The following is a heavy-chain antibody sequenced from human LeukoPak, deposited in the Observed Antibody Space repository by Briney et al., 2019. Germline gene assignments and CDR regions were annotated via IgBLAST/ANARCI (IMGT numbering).Heavy chain of an antibody. Sequence: SETLSLTCTVSGGSISSYYWSWIRQPPGKGLEWIGYIYYSGSTNYNPSLKSRVTISVDTSKNQFSLKLSSVTAADTAVYYCARDRNWFDPWGQGTLVPSPQ. V-gene: IGHV4-59*01. CDR3: ARDRNWFDP. CDR2: IYYSGST. J-gene: IGHJ5*02. CDR1: GGSISSYY.